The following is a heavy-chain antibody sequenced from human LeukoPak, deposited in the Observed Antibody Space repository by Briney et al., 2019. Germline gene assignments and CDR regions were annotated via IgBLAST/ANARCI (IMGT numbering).Heavy chain of an antibody. CDR2: ISGSGRDT. V-gene: IGHV3-23*01. Sequence: PGGSLRLSCAASGFTFSNYAMSWVRQAPGKGLEWVSTISGSGRDTYYTDSVTGRFTISRDNSKNTLFLQMDSLRAEDTALYYCAKTGDDYNPFDYWGQGTLVTVSS. D-gene: IGHD5-24*01. J-gene: IGHJ4*02. CDR1: GFTFSNYA. CDR3: AKTGDDYNPFDY.